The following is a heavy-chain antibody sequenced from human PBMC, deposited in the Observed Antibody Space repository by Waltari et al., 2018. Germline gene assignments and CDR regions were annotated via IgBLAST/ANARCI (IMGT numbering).Heavy chain of an antibody. CDR3: AKDLWLPHDY. CDR1: GFTFSSYA. J-gene: IGHJ4*02. D-gene: IGHD5-12*01. Sequence: EVQLLESGGGLVQPGGSLRLSCAASGFTFSSYAMSWVRQAPGKGLEWVSDISNSGGTTYYADSVKGRFTISRDNSKNTMYLQMNSLRVEDTAVYYCAKDLWLPHDYWGQGTLVTVSS. CDR2: ISNSGGTT. V-gene: IGHV3-23*01.